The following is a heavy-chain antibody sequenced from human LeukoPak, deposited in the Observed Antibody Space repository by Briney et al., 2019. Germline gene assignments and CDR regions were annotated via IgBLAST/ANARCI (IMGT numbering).Heavy chain of an antibody. D-gene: IGHD3-10*01. CDR2: ISSSSSYI. V-gene: IGHV3-21*01. Sequence: GGSLRLSCAASGFTFSSYSMNWVRQAPGKGLEWVSSISSSSSYIYYADSVKGRFTISRDNAKNSLYLQMNSLRAQDTAVYYCARMSTMVRGMPREMDVWGQGTTVTVSS. J-gene: IGHJ6*02. CDR1: GFTFSSYS. CDR3: ARMSTMVRGMPREMDV.